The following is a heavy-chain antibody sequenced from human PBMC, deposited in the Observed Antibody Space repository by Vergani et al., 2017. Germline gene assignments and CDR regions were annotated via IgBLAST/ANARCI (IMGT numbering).Heavy chain of an antibody. CDR1: GYTLTELS. CDR2: FDPEDGET. CDR3: ATSRYLVRGVLGYYYVMDV. Sequence: QVQLVQSGAEVKKPGASVKVSCKVSGYTLTELSMHWVRQAPGKGLEWMGGFDPEDGETIYAQKFQGRVTMTEDTSTDTAYMELSSLRSEDTAVYYCATSRYLVRGVLGYYYVMDVWGQGTTVTVSS. J-gene: IGHJ6*02. V-gene: IGHV1-24*01. D-gene: IGHD3-10*01.